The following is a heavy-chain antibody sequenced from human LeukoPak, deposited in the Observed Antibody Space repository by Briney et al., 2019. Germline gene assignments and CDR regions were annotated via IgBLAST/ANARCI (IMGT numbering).Heavy chain of an antibody. CDR3: ATGSAYYYDSSGYYYQH. J-gene: IGHJ1*01. CDR1: GYTLTELS. D-gene: IGHD3-22*01. Sequence: ASVKVSCNVSGYTLTELSMHWVRQAPGKGLEWMGGFDPEDGETIYAQKFQGRVTMTEDTSTDTAYMELSSLRSEDTAVYYCATGSAYYYDSSGYYYQHWGQGTLVTVSS. CDR2: FDPEDGET. V-gene: IGHV1-24*01.